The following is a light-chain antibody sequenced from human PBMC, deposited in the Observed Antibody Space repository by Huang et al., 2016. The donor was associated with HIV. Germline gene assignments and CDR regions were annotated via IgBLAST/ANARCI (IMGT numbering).Light chain of an antibody. V-gene: IGKV3-20*01. CDR3: QQYDAFPCA. CDR1: QGVSTY. CDR2: GAS. Sequence: EVILTRSPGTLSLSPGEGATLSCRASQGVSTYIAWYQQKPGQAPRLLIYGASNRATGIPDRFSGSGSGTDFTLTISRLEPEDFAVYFCQQYDAFPCAFGQGTKLEI. J-gene: IGKJ2*02.